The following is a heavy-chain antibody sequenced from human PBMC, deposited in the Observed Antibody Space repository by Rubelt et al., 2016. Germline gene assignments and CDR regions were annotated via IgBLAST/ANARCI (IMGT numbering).Heavy chain of an antibody. J-gene: IGHJ5*02. CDR1: GYTFTVYY. Sequence: QVQLVQSGAEVKKPGASVKVSCTASGYTFTVYYMPWVRQAPGQGLCGLGWMNPNSGGTNYAQRLQGRVTMTRDTSIRSAYMELRSLRSDDTAVYYCARVRFGDSWFDPWGQGTLVTVSS. CDR3: ARVRFGDSWFDP. D-gene: IGHD3-10*01. CDR2: MNPNSGGT. V-gene: IGHV1-2*02.